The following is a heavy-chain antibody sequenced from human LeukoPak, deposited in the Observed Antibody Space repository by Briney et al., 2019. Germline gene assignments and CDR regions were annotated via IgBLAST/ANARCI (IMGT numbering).Heavy chain of an antibody. J-gene: IGHJ2*01. Sequence: SETLSLTCTVSGGSINSYYWSWIRQPPGKGLEWIGFIYYTGSTNYNPSLKSRATISLDSSKNQFSLKLSSVTAADTAVYYCAKDNYTSSSQNWYFDLWGRGTLVTVSS. D-gene: IGHD6-6*01. CDR3: AKDNYTSSSQNWYFDL. CDR2: IYYTGST. V-gene: IGHV4-59*01. CDR1: GGSINSYY.